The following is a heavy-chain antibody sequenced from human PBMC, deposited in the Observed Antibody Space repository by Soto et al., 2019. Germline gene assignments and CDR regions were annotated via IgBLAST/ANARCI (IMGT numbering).Heavy chain of an antibody. CDR2: ISGSSKYI. J-gene: IGHJ6*03. CDR3: ARVLAMPYYYYMDV. CDR1: GFTFSSYS. V-gene: IGHV3-21*01. Sequence: GSLRLSCAASGFTFSSYSMNWVRQAPGKGLEWVSSISGSSKYIYYADSVKGRFTISRDTAKNSLYLQMNSLRAEDTAVYYCARVLAMPYYYYMDVWGKGTTVTVSS. D-gene: IGHD2-2*01.